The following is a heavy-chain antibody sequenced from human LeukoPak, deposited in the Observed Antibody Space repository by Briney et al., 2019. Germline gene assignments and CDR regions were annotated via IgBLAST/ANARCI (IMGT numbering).Heavy chain of an antibody. CDR1: GGSISSYY. D-gene: IGHD6-13*01. CDR3: ARTYGSSGLGYFDL. CDR2: IYTSGST. J-gene: IGHJ2*01. Sequence: SETLSLTCTVSGGSISSYYWIWIRQPPGKGLEWIEYIYTSGSTNYNPSLKSRVTISVDTSKNQFSLKLSSVTAADTAVYYCARTYGSSGLGYFDLWGRGTLVTVSS. V-gene: IGHV4-59*01.